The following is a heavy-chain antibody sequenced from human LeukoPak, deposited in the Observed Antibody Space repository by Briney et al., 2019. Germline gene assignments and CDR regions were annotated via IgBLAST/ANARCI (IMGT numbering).Heavy chain of an antibody. Sequence: PGGSLRLSCAASGFTFDDYGMSWVRQAPGKGLEWVSGINWNGGSTGYADSVKGRFTISRDNAKNSLYLQMNSLRAEDTAIYYCARAITPRVRGSPIWFDPWGQGTLVTVSS. V-gene: IGHV3-20*04. J-gene: IGHJ5*02. CDR1: GFTFDDYG. D-gene: IGHD3-10*01. CDR2: INWNGGST. CDR3: ARAITPRVRGSPIWFDP.